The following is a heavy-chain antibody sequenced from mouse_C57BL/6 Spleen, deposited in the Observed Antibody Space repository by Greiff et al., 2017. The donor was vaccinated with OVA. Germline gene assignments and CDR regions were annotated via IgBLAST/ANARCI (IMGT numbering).Heavy chain of an antibody. J-gene: IGHJ1*03. V-gene: IGHV1-55*01. CDR1: GYTFTSYW. D-gene: IGHD2-14*01. CDR2: IYPGSGST. CDR3: ARWGNKYDDWYYGV. Sequence: VQLQQPGAELVKPGASVTMSCKASGYTFTSYWITWVKQRPGQGLEWIGDIYPGSGSTNYNEKFKSKATLTVDTSSSTAYMQLSSLTSEDSAVYYCARWGNKYDDWYYGVWGTGTTVTVSS.